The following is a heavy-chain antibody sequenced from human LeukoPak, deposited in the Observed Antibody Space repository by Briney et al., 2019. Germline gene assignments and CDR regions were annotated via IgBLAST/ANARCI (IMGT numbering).Heavy chain of an antibody. CDR1: GYSISSGYY. CDR3: ARVADAGRPDSSGYYQQYYFDY. D-gene: IGHD3-22*01. CDR2: IYHSGST. Sequence: SETLSLTCTVSGYSISSGYYWGWIRQPPGKGLEWIGSIYHSGSTYYNPSLKSRVTISVDTSKNQFSLKLSSVTAADTAVYYCARVADAGRPDSSGYYQQYYFDYWGQGTLVTVSS. J-gene: IGHJ4*02. V-gene: IGHV4-38-2*02.